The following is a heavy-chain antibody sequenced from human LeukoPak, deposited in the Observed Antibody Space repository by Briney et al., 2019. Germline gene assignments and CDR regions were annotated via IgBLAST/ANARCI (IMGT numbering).Heavy chain of an antibody. CDR2: IYSGGTT. J-gene: IGHJ4*02. Sequence: GGSLRLSCAASGSTLSSYSMNWVRQAPGKGLEWVSVIYSGGTTYYADSVKGRLTISRDNSKDTLYLQMNSLGAEDTAVYYCARELHLGQGTLVTVSS. V-gene: IGHV3-66*02. CDR3: ARELH. CDR1: GSTLSSYS. D-gene: IGHD1-26*01.